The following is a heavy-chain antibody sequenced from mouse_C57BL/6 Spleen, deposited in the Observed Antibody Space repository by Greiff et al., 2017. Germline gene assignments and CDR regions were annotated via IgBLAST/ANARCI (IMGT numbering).Heavy chain of an antibody. Sequence: EVKLQQSGPELVKPGASVKISCKASGYTFTDYYMNWVKQSHGKSLEWIGDINPNNGGTSYNQKFKGKATLTVDKSSSTAYMELRSLTSEDSAVYYCAREGNYGSSFYAMDYWGQGTSVTVSS. CDR3: AREGNYGSSFYAMDY. CDR1: GYTFTDYY. J-gene: IGHJ4*01. V-gene: IGHV1-26*01. CDR2: INPNNGGT. D-gene: IGHD1-1*01.